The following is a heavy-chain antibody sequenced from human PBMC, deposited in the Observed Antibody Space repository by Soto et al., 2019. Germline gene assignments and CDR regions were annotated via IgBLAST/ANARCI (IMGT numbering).Heavy chain of an antibody. CDR3: ARHLQFGVVRSNWFDP. CDR2: IYYSGST. Sequence: QLQLQESGPGLVKPSETLSLTCTVSGGSISSSSYYWGWIRQPPGKGLEWIGSIYYSGSTYYNPSLKSRVTISVDTSKNQFSLKLSSVTAADTAVYYCARHLQFGVVRSNWFDPWGQGTLVTVSS. CDR1: GGSISSSSYY. J-gene: IGHJ5*02. V-gene: IGHV4-39*01. D-gene: IGHD3-3*01.